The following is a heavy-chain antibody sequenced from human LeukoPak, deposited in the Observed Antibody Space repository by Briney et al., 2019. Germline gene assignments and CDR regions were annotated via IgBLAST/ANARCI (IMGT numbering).Heavy chain of an antibody. CDR2: ISSSSSTI. D-gene: IGHD3-10*01. Sequence: GGSLRLSCAASGFTFSSYSMNWVRQAPGKGLEWVSYISSSSSTIYYADSVKGRFTISRDNAKNSLYLQMNSLRAEDTAVYYCARGPGGDYYGSGSYSWFDPWGQGTLVTVSP. J-gene: IGHJ5*02. V-gene: IGHV3-48*01. CDR1: GFTFSSYS. CDR3: ARGPGGDYYGSGSYSWFDP.